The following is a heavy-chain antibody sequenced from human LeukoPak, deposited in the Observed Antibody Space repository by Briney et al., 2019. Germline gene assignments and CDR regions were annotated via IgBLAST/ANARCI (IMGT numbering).Heavy chain of an antibody. D-gene: IGHD2-2*02. V-gene: IGHV3-23*01. Sequence: PGGSLRLSCEASGFTFSSYGMHWVRQAPGKGLEWVSAISGSGGSTYYADSVKGRFTISRDNSKNTLYLQMNSLRAEDTAVYYCAKEQDIVVVPAAILDWGQGTLVTVSS. CDR2: ISGSGGST. CDR3: AKEQDIVVVPAAILD. CDR1: GFTFSSYG. J-gene: IGHJ4*02.